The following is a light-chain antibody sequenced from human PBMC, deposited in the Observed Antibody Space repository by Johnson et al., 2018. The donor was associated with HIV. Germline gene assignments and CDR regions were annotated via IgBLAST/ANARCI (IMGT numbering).Light chain of an antibody. J-gene: IGLJ1*01. CDR1: SSNVGSSF. CDR3: GTWDSSLSAGWV. V-gene: IGLV1-51*01. Sequence: SVLTQPPSVSAAPGQKVTISCSGSSSNVGSSFVSWYRQVPGTAPKLLIYDNNKRPSGIPDRFSGSKSGTSATLGITGLQTGDEADYYCGTWDSSLSAGWVFGTGTKVTVL. CDR2: DNN.